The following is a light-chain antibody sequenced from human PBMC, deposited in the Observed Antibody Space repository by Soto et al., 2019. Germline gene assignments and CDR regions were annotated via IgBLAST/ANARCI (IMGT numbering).Light chain of an antibody. CDR2: DAS. Sequence: DIQMTQSPSSLSASVGDRVTITCKATQDISNYLNWYQHKPGQAPKLLIYDASTLETGVPSRFSGSGSGTDFTFTISSLQPEVTASYYCQQYDKLPDTFGPGTKVDIK. V-gene: IGKV1-33*01. J-gene: IGKJ3*01. CDR1: QDISNY. CDR3: QQYDKLPDT.